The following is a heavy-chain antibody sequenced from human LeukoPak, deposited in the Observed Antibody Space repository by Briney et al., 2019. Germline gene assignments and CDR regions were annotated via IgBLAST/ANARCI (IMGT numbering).Heavy chain of an antibody. J-gene: IGHJ4*02. V-gene: IGHV3-74*01. CDR1: GFTFSSYW. CDR3: ARGYYGSSFGY. D-gene: IGHD3-10*01. CDR2: ISPDGSST. Sequence: GGSLRLSCGASGFTFSSYWMHWVRQAPGKGLVWVSRISPDGSSTSYADSVKGRFTISSDNAKNTLDLLMNSRRAEDAAVYYCARGYYGSSFGYWGQGTLVTVSS.